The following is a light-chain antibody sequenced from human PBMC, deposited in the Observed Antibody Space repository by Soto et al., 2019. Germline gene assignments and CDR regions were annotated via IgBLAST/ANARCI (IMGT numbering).Light chain of an antibody. J-gene: IGLJ1*01. CDR2: EVS. CDR3: NSXXXRXXXX. Sequence: QSALTQPASVSGSPGQSITISCTGTSGDVGGYDYVSWYQQSPGKAPKLIIYEVSKRPSGVTNRFSGSKSDNTASLTISGLQAEDEADYYCNSXXXRXXXXFGT. V-gene: IGLV2-14*01. CDR1: SGDVGGYDY.